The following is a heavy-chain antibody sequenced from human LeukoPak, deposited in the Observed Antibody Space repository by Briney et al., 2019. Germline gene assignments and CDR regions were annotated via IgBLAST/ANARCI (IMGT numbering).Heavy chain of an antibody. V-gene: IGHV1-46*01. CDR2: INPSGGST. D-gene: IGHD3-22*01. J-gene: IGHJ4*02. CDR3: ARDFHDYYDSSDTSPRSGY. CDR1: GYTFTSYY. Sequence: ASVKVSCKASGYTFTSYYMHWVRQAPGQGLEWMGIINPSGGSTSYAQKFQGRITMTRDTSTSTVYMELSSLRSEDTAVYYCARDFHDYYDSSDTSPRSGYWGQGTLVTVSS.